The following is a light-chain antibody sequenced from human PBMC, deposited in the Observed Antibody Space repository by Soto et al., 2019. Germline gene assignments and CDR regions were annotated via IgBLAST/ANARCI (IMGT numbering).Light chain of an antibody. Sequence: EIVMTQSPGTLSFSTEEGATLSCRASQSVDRNLAWYQQKPGQAPRLLIYGASTRPTGIPDRFSGSGSGTEFSLTISSLQSEDFAVYYCQQYDSWPLTFGGGTKVDIK. CDR2: GAS. CDR1: QSVDRN. J-gene: IGKJ4*01. CDR3: QQYDSWPLT. V-gene: IGKV3D-15*01.